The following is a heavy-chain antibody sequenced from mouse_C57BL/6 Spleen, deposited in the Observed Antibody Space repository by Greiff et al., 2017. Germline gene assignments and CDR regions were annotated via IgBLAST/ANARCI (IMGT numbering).Heavy chain of an antibody. V-gene: IGHV1-80*01. J-gene: IGHJ3*01. D-gene: IGHD1-1*01. CDR2: IYPGDGDT. Sequence: VQLQQSGAELVKPGASVKISCKASGYAFSSYWMNWVKQRPGKGLEWIGQIYPGDGDTNYNGKFKGKATLTADKSSSTAYMQLSSLTSEDSAVYVCARWGYGSRAWFAYWGQGTLVTVSA. CDR3: ARWGYGSRAWFAY. CDR1: GYAFSSYW.